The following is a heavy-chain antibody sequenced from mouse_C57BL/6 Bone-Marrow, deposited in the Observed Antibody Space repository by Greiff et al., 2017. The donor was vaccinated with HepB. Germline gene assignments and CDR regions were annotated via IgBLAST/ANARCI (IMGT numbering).Heavy chain of an antibody. Sequence: EVKLQESGGGLVQPGGSLKLSCAASGFTFSDYYMYWVRQTPEKRLEWVAYISNGGGSTYYPDTVKGRFTISRDNAKNTLYLQMSRLKSEDTAMYYCARQGTTVVYFDVWGTGTTVTVSS. V-gene: IGHV5-12*01. CDR2: ISNGGGST. D-gene: IGHD1-1*01. J-gene: IGHJ1*03. CDR3: ARQGTTVVYFDV. CDR1: GFTFSDYY.